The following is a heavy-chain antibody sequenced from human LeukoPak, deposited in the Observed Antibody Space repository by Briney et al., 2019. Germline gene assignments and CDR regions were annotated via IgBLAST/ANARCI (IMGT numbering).Heavy chain of an antibody. V-gene: IGHV3-30*02. CDR1: GFVFGTHD. D-gene: IGHD3-9*01. CDR3: ARATSDNILTGYYSP. Sequence: GGSLRLSCGASGFVFGTHDMHWVRQAPGKGLEWVAFIRSDGYHTYYADSVKGRFTISRDNAKNSLFLQMNSLRAVDTAVYYCARATSDNILTGYYSPWGQGTLVTVSS. J-gene: IGHJ5*02. CDR2: IRSDGYHT.